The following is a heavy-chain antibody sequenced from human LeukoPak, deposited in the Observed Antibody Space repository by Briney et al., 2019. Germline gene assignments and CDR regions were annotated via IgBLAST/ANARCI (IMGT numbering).Heavy chain of an antibody. CDR3: ARDLSGSYMSDY. V-gene: IGHV3-30-3*01. Sequence: GRSLRLSCAASGFTFSNYAMHWARQAPGKGLEWVAFISHDRSNNCHADSVKGRFTISRDNSKNTLYLQMNSLTDEDTAVYYCARDLSGSYMSDYWGQGTLVTVSS. D-gene: IGHD3-10*01. CDR2: ISHDRSNN. CDR1: GFTFSNYA. J-gene: IGHJ4*02.